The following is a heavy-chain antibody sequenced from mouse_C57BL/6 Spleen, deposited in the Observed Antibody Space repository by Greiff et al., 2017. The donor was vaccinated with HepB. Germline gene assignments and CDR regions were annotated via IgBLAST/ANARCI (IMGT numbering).Heavy chain of an antibody. Sequence: DVKLVESGGGLVKPGGSLKLSCAASGFTFSDYGMHWVRQAPEKGLEWVAYISSGSITIYYADTVKGRFTISRDNAKNTLFLQMTSLRSEDTAMYYCARGDYDSYYFDYWGQGTTLTVSS. CDR2: ISSGSITI. D-gene: IGHD2-4*01. V-gene: IGHV5-17*01. CDR1: GFTFSDYG. CDR3: ARGDYDSYYFDY. J-gene: IGHJ2*01.